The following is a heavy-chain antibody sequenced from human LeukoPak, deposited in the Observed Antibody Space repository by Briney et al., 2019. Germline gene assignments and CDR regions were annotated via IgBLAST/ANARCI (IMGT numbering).Heavy chain of an antibody. CDR1: GFTFSNYA. CDR2: IRTSGST. V-gene: IGHV3-23*01. J-gene: IGHJ6*02. D-gene: IGHD2-2*01. CDR3: ARGVLEVVVPAATPYYYYYYCMDV. Sequence: PGGSLRLSCGASGFTFSNYAMSWVRQAPGKGLEWVSAIRTSGSTYYADSVKGRFTISRDNPKNTLYLQMNSLRAEDTAVYYCARGVLEVVVPAATPYYYYYYCMDVWGQGTTVTVSS.